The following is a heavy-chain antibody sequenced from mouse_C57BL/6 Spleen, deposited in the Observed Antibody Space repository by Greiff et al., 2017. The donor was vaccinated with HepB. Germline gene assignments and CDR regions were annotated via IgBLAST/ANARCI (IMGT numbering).Heavy chain of an antibody. D-gene: IGHD1-1*01. CDR3: ARRGYYYGSSYVSYFDV. Sequence: QVQLQQPGAELVMPGASVKLSCKASGYTFTSYWMHWVKQRPGQGLEWIGEIDPSDSYTNSNQKFKGKSTLTVDKSSSTAYMQLSSLTSEDSAVYYCARRGYYYGSSYVSYFDVWGTGTTVTVSS. J-gene: IGHJ1*03. CDR2: IDPSDSYT. CDR1: GYTFTSYW. V-gene: IGHV1-69*01.